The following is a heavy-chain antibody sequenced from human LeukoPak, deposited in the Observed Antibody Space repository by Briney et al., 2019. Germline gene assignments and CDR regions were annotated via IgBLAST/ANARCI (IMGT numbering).Heavy chain of an antibody. CDR1: GFDFTAYG. Sequence: GESLKISCKCSGFDFTAYGIAWVRQMPGKGLEWMGNIYPGGSNGRYSPSFQGQVTMSADKSITTVYLQWSSLKASDTAMYYCARHFHSAWFGYWGQGSLVTVSS. CDR3: ARHFHSAWFGY. V-gene: IGHV5-51*01. D-gene: IGHD5-18*01. CDR2: IYPGGSNG. J-gene: IGHJ4*02.